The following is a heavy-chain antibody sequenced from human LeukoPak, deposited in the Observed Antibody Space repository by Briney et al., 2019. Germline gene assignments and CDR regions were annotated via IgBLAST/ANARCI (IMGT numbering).Heavy chain of an antibody. Sequence: SETLSLTCTVSGGSISSSSYYWGWIRQPPGKGLEWIGSIYHSGSTYYNPSLKSRVTISVDTSKNQFSLKLSSVTAADTAVYYCATALNYDSSGYYDYWGQGTLVTVSS. CDR3: ATALNYDSSGYYDY. V-gene: IGHV4-39*07. CDR2: IYHSGST. J-gene: IGHJ4*02. CDR1: GGSISSSSYY. D-gene: IGHD3-22*01.